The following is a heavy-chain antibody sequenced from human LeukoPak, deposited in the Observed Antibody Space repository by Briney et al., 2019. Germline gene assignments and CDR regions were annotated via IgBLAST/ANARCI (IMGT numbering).Heavy chain of an antibody. V-gene: IGHV3-7*01. Sequence: PGGSLRLSCAASGFTFSSYWMSWVRQAPGKGMEWVANIKQDGSEKYYVDSVKGRFTISRDNAKNSLYLQMNSLRAEDTAVYYCARERLGYCSSTSFYYYGMDVWGQGTTVTVSS. CDR2: IKQDGSEK. J-gene: IGHJ6*02. CDR3: ARERLGYCSSTSFYYYGMDV. CDR1: GFTFSSYW. D-gene: IGHD2-2*01.